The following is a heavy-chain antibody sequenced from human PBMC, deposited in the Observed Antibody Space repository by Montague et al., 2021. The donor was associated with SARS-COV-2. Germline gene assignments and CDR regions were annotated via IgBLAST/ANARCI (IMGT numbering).Heavy chain of an antibody. Sequence: CAISGDSVSSNSAAWNWIRQSPSRGLEWLGRTYYRSKWYNDYAVSVKSRITINPDTSKNQFSLQLNSVTPEDTAVYYCASGRMVPYSSSWTTLYYYHGMDVWGQGTTVTVSS. D-gene: IGHD6-13*01. CDR1: GDSVSSNSAA. J-gene: IGHJ6*02. V-gene: IGHV6-1*01. CDR3: ASGRMVPYSSSWTTLYYYHGMDV. CDR2: TYYRSKWYN.